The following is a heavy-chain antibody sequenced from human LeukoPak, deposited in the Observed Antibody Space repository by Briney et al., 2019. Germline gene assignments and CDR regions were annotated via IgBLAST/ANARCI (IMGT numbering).Heavy chain of an antibody. CDR3: ARESLGSSGYYRDY. J-gene: IGHJ4*02. Sequence: PGGSLRISCAASGFTFSSYSMNWVRQAPGKGLEWVSSISSSSSYIYYADSVKGRFTISRDNAKNSLYLQMNSLRAEDTAVYYCARESLGSSGYYRDYWGQGTLVTVSS. D-gene: IGHD3-22*01. CDR1: GFTFSSYS. CDR2: ISSSSSYI. V-gene: IGHV3-21*01.